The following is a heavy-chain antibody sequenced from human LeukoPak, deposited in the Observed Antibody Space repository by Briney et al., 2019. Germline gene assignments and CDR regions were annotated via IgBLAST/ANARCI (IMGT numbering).Heavy chain of an antibody. CDR2: IYYSGST. V-gene: IGHV4-39*07. CDR3: ARIGPMVRGVPRYYFDY. D-gene: IGHD3-10*01. Sequence: SETLSLTCTVSGGSISTSTYYWGWIRQPPGKGLECIGNIYYSGSTYYNPSLKSRVTISVDTSKNQFSLKLSSVTAADTAVYYCARIGPMVRGVPRYYFDYWGQGTLVTVSS. J-gene: IGHJ4*02. CDR1: GGSISTSTYY.